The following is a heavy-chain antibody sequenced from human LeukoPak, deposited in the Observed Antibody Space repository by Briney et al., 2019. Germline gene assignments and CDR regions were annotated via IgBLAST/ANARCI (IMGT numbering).Heavy chain of an antibody. CDR1: GFTFGDYA. CDR3: LLAEYSGSYGGFDY. Sequence: GGSLRLSCTASGFTFGDYAMSWVRQAPGKGLEWVGFIRSKAYGGTTEYAASVKGRFTISRDDSKSIAYLQMNSLKTEDTAVYYCLLAEYSGSYGGFDYWGQGTLVTVSS. J-gene: IGHJ4*02. V-gene: IGHV3-49*04. D-gene: IGHD1-26*01. CDR2: IRSKAYGGTT.